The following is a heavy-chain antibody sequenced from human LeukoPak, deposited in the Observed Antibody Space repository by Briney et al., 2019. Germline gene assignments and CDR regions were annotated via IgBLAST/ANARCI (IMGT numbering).Heavy chain of an antibody. CDR2: IIPIFGTA. Sequence: GASVNVSCKASGGTFSSYAISWVRQAPGQGLEWMGGIIPIFGTANYAQKFQGRVTITADESTSTAYMELSSLRSEDTAVYYCARDARYCSSTSCYRGQYYYYGMDVWGQRTTVTVSS. J-gene: IGHJ6*02. D-gene: IGHD2-2*01. V-gene: IGHV1-69*01. CDR3: ARDARYCSSTSCYRGQYYYYGMDV. CDR1: GGTFSSYA.